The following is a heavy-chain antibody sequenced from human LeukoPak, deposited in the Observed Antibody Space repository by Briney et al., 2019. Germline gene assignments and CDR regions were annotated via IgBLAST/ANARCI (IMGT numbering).Heavy chain of an antibody. CDR1: GFTVSSNY. V-gene: IGHV3-53*01. CDR3: AKGFFRFGELSLDY. J-gene: IGHJ4*02. Sequence: PGGSLRLSCAASGFTVSSNYMSWVRQAPGKGLEWVSVIYSGGSTYYADSVKGRFTISRDKSKNTLYLQMNSLRAEDTAVYYCAKGFFRFGELSLDYWGQGTLVTVSS. CDR2: IYSGGST. D-gene: IGHD3-10*01.